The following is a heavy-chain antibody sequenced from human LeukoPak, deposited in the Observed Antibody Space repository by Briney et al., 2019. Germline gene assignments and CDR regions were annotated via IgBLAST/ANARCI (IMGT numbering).Heavy chain of an antibody. J-gene: IGHJ4*02. Sequence: SETLSLTCAVYGGSFSGYYWSWIRRPPGKGLEWIGEINHSGSTNYNPSLKSRVTISVDTSKNQFSLKLSSVTAADTAVYYCARCLHDYGCLGYFDYWGQGTLVTVSS. CDR2: INHSGST. D-gene: IGHD4/OR15-4a*01. V-gene: IGHV4-34*01. CDR1: GGSFSGYY. CDR3: ARCLHDYGCLGYFDY.